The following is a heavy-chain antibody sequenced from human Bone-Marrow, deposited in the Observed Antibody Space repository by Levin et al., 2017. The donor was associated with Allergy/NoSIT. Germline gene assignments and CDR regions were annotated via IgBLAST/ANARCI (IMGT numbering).Heavy chain of an antibody. Sequence: PGESLKISCAASGFTFSSYAMAWVRQAPGKGLQWVSTIRPTGGRTYYADSVEGRFTISRDNSKNTVYLQMSSLRAEDTATYYCARETGGSGWYTVDYWGRGALVTVSS. CDR3: ARETGGSGWYTVDY. D-gene: IGHD6-13*01. CDR2: IRPTGGRT. J-gene: IGHJ4*02. V-gene: IGHV3-23*01. CDR1: GFTFSSYA.